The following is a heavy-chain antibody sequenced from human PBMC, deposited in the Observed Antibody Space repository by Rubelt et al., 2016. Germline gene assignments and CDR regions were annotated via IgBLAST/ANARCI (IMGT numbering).Heavy chain of an antibody. D-gene: IGHD3-10*01. CDR2: IWYDGSHK. V-gene: IGHV3-33*01. CDR1: GLTFSSYG. J-gene: IGHJ5*02. Sequence: VQLVESGGGLVQPGESLRLSCAASGLTFSSYGMHWVRQAPGKGLEWVAVIWYDGSHKYYAESVQGRFTISRDNSKNTLYLPMNRLRAEDTAVYYCAREAGSGFDPWGQGTLVTVSS. CDR3: AREAGSGFDP.